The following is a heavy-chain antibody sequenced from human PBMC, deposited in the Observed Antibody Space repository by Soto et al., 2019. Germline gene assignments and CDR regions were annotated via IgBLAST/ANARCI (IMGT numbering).Heavy chain of an antibody. CDR2: ISSSSSYI. CDR3: AKEAGDLSTRSFDY. D-gene: IGHD3-16*02. CDR1: GFTFSSYS. Sequence: EVQLVESGGGLVKPGWSLRLSCAASGFTFSSYSMNWVRQAPGKGLEWVSSISSSSSYIYYADSLKGRFTIPRDNAKNSLYMKMNSLRAEDTAVYYCAKEAGDLSTRSFDYWGQGTLVTVSS. J-gene: IGHJ4*02. V-gene: IGHV3-21*01.